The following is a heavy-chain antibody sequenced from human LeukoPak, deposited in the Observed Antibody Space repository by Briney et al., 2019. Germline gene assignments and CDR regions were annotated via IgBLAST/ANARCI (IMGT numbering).Heavy chain of an antibody. Sequence: GGSLRLSCAVSGFIFSNHYMHSVRQAPGKGLVWVSRINKDASITSYADSVKGRFTISRDNAKNTLYLQMNSLRAEDTAVYYCVLMVWGGGQGTLVTVSS. V-gene: IGHV3-74*01. CDR1: GFIFSNHY. D-gene: IGHD3-10*01. CDR3: VLMVWG. CDR2: INKDASIT. J-gene: IGHJ4*02.